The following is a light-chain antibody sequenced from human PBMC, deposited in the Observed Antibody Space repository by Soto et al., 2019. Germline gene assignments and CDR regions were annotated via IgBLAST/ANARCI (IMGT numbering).Light chain of an antibody. CDR1: SSDVGGYKY. CDR2: DVS. J-gene: IGLJ1*01. Sequence: QSALTQPASVSGSPGQSITISCTGTSSDVGGYKYVSWYQQHPGKAPKLMIYDVSSRPSGVSNRFSGSKSGNTASLTISALQAEDEADYYCSSYTSSTTLDFGTGTKVTVL. V-gene: IGLV2-14*01. CDR3: SSYTSSTTLD.